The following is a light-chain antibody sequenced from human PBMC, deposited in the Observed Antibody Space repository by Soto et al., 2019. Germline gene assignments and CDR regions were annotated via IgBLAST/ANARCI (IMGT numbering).Light chain of an antibody. Sequence: QSVLTQPPSASGTPGQTVTISCSGGTSNIGTNSIAWYQHLPGTAPKLLIYGNNNRPSGVPDRFSGSKSGTSASLAITGLQTEDEADYYCQSYDSSLRVFGGGTKVTVL. CDR2: GNN. CDR3: QSYDSSLRV. CDR1: TSNIGTNSI. J-gene: IGLJ2*01. V-gene: IGLV1-40*01.